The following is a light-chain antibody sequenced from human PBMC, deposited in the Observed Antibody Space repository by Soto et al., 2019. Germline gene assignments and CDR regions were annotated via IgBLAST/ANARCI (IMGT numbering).Light chain of an antibody. CDR1: QSVSSSY. CDR3: QQYGSSIIT. V-gene: IGKV3-20*01. J-gene: IGKJ5*01. Sequence: EIVLTQSPGTLSLSPGERATLSCRASQSVSSSYLAWYQQKPGLAPRLLIYGASSRATGIPDRFSGSGSGTVFTLTISRLEPEDFAVYYCQQYGSSIITFGQGTRLEIK. CDR2: GAS.